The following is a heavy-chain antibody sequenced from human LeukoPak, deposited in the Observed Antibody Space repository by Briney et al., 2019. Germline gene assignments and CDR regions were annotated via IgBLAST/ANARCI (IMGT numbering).Heavy chain of an antibody. Sequence: SVKVSCKASGGTFSSYAISWVRQAPGQGLEWMGRIIPILGIANYAQKFQGRVTITADKSTSTAYMELSSLRSEDTAVYYCARRVAYCGGDCPDYWGQGTLVTVSS. CDR3: ARRVAYCGGDCPDY. CDR1: GGTFSSYA. CDR2: IIPILGIA. J-gene: IGHJ4*02. D-gene: IGHD2-21*02. V-gene: IGHV1-69*04.